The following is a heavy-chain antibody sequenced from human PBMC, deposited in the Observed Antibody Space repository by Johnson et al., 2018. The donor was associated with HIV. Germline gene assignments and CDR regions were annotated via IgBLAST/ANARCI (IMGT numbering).Heavy chain of an antibody. CDR2: ISYDGSNN. Sequence: QVQLVESGGGVVQPGRSLRLSCAASGFTFSSYAMHWVRQAPGKGLEWVAVISYDGSNNYSADSVKGRFTISSDSSKDTLYVQMNSLRGEDTAVYYCARDPDPFREYHGDAFDIWGQGTVVTVSS. J-gene: IGHJ3*02. V-gene: IGHV3-30*04. CDR1: GFTFSSYA. CDR3: ARDPDPFREYHGDAFDI. D-gene: IGHD3-10*01.